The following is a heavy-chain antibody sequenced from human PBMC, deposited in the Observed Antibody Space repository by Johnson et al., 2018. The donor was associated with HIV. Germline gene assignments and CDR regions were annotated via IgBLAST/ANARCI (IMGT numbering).Heavy chain of an antibody. V-gene: IGHV3-30*02. CDR1: GFTFSSYG. CDR3: AKEIAKYDILSYVFVGAFDV. Sequence: QVQLVESGGGVVQPGGSLRLSCVASGFTFSSYGMHWVRQAPGKGLEWVTFIRYDGTNKYYVDSVKGRFTISRDNSKNTLDLQMKRLRAEDTAVYYCAKEIAKYDILSYVFVGAFDVWGQGTMVTVSS. J-gene: IGHJ3*01. CDR2: IRYDGTNK. D-gene: IGHD3-9*01.